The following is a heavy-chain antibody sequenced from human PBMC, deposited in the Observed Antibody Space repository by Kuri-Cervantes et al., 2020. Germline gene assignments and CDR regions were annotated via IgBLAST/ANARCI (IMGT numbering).Heavy chain of an antibody. CDR2: IIPIFGTA. D-gene: IGHD5-24*01. CDR1: GGTFSSYA. Sequence: SVKVSCKASGGTFSSYAISWVRQAPGQGLEWMGGIIPIFGTANYAQKFQGRVTITTDESTSTAYMELSSLRSEDTAVYYCARGVRDGYNLYYYYMDVWGKGTTVTVSS. V-gene: IGHV1-69*05. CDR3: ARGVRDGYNLYYYYMDV. J-gene: IGHJ6*03.